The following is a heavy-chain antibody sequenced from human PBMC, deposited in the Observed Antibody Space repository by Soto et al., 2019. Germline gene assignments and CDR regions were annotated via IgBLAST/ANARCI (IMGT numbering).Heavy chain of an antibody. CDR1: GYTFTGYY. CDR2: INPNSGGT. D-gene: IGHD1-26*01. V-gene: IGHV1-2*04. Sequence: ASVKVSCKASGYTFTGYYMHWVRQAPGQGLEWMGWINPNSGGTNYAQKFQGWVTMTRDTSISTAYMELSRLRSDDTAVYYCARGTGSGSYYYYGMDVWGQGTTVTSP. CDR3: ARGTGSGSYYYYGMDV. J-gene: IGHJ6*02.